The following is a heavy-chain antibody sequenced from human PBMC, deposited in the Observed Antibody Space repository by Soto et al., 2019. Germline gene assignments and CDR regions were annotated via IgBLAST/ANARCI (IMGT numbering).Heavy chain of an antibody. J-gene: IGHJ4*02. CDR1: GFTFGSNW. V-gene: IGHV3-7*03. CDR3: ASLEWESTGYADY. CDR2: RKRDGSEK. D-gene: IGHD3-3*01. Sequence: EVQLVESGGGLVQPGGSLRLSCAASGFTFGSNWMSWVRQAPGKGLEWVANRKRDGSEKYYVDSVKGRFTISRDNAKNTLYLQMTSLRADDTAVYYCASLEWESTGYADYWGQGTLVTVSS.